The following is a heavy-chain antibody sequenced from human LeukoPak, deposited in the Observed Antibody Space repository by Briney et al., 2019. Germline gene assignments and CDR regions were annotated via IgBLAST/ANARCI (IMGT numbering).Heavy chain of an antibody. D-gene: IGHD5-12*01. CDR1: GGSISSSTYY. V-gene: IGHV4-61*01. Sequence: SETLSLTCTVSGGSISSSTYYWSWIRQPPGKGLEWIGYIYYSGSTNYNPSLKSRVTISVDTSKNQFSLKLSSVTAADTAVYYCARVYGSGYDFRGAFDIWSQGTMVTVSS. CDR2: IYYSGST. CDR3: ARVYGSGYDFRGAFDI. J-gene: IGHJ3*02.